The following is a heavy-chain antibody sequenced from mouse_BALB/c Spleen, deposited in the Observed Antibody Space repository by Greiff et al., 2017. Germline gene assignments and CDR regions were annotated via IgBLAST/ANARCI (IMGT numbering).Heavy chain of an antibody. CDR1: GYTFTSYW. CDR2: INPRTGST. CDR3: ARYPLYDDYDGGNYYAMDY. Sequence: VQLQQSGAELAKPGASVKMSCKASGYTFTSYWMHWVKQRPGQGLEWIGYINPRTGSTESNQKFKDKATLTADKSSSTAYMQLSSLTSEDSAVYYCARYPLYDDYDGGNYYAMDYWGQGTSVTVSS. V-gene: IGHV1-7*01. D-gene: IGHD2-4*01. J-gene: IGHJ4*01.